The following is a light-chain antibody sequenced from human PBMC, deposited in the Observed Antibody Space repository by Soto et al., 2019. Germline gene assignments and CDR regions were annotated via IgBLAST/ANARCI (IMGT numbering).Light chain of an antibody. J-gene: IGLJ1*01. CDR2: GVS. CDR3: SSYTGSRTYV. V-gene: IGLV2-14*01. CDR1: NSDIGTLNS. Sequence: QSVLTQPASVSASPGQSITISCTETNSDIGTLNSVSWYQQLPGKAPKLMIFGVSVRPSGVSTRFSGSKFGNTAFLYVSGLHAEDEADYYGSSYTGSRTYVFGSGTKLTVL.